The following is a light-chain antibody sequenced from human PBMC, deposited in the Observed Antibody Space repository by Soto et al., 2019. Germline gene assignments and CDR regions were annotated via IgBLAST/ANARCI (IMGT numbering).Light chain of an antibody. CDR2: GAS. J-gene: IGKJ1*01. CDR3: QQYGSSPRT. Sequence: VLTQSPATLSLSPGERATLSCRASQSVSSSHLAWYQQKPGQAPRLLISGASSRATGIPDRFTGSGSGTDFTLTISRLEPEDFAVYYCQQYGSSPRTFGQGTKVDIK. V-gene: IGKV3-20*01. CDR1: QSVSSSH.